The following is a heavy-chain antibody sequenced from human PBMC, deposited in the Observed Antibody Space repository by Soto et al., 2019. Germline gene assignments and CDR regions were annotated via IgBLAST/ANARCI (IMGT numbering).Heavy chain of an antibody. V-gene: IGHV3-30-3*01. J-gene: IGHJ4*02. CDR1: GFTFSSYA. D-gene: IGHD6-13*01. CDR3: ARDERRKKQQLTITHLDY. CDR2: ISYDGSNK. Sequence: PGGPLRLSCAASGFTFSSYAMHWVRQAPGKGLEWVAVISYDGSNKYYADSVKGRFTISRDNSKNTLYLQMNSLRAEDTAVYYCARDERRKKQQLTITHLDYWGQGTLVTVSS.